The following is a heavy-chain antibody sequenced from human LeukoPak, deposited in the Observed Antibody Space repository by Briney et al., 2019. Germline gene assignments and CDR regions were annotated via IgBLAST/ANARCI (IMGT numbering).Heavy chain of an antibody. CDR1: KFTFSSYG. V-gene: IGHV3-30*02. D-gene: IGHD6-19*01. Sequence: PGGSLRLSCAASKFTFSSYGMHWVRQAPGKGLEWVAFIRYDGTNTYYADSVKGRFTISRDNSKNTLYLQMNSLRPDDTAVYFCAKDPRQWLAQNYIDYWGRGTLVTVSS. CDR2: IRYDGTNT. CDR3: AKDPRQWLAQNYIDY. J-gene: IGHJ4*02.